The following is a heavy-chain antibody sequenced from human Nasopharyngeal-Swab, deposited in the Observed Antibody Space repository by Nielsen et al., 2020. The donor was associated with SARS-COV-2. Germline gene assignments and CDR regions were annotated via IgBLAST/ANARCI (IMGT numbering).Heavy chain of an antibody. J-gene: IGHJ6*03. CDR2: IIPIIGTA. Sequence: SVKVSCKASGGTFSSYAISWVRQAPGQGLEWMGGIIPIIGTANYAQKFQGRVTITADESTSTAYMELSSLRSEDTAVYYCAIMTTVTSYLFYYYYYMDVWGKGTTVTVSS. V-gene: IGHV1-69*13. CDR1: GGTFSSYA. D-gene: IGHD4-11*01. CDR3: AIMTTVTSYLFYYYYYMDV.